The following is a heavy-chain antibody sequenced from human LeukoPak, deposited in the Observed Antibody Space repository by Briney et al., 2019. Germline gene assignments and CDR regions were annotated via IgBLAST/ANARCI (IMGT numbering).Heavy chain of an antibody. CDR2: IYTSGST. CDR1: GGSISSYY. V-gene: IGHV4-4*07. Sequence: SETLSLTCTVSGGSISSYYWSWIRQPAGKGLEWIGRIYTSGSTNYNPSLKSRVTMSVDTSKNQFSLKLSSVTAADTAVYYCARDVISTVTSSDYYYMDVWGKGTTVTISS. CDR3: ARDVISTVTSSDYYYMDV. J-gene: IGHJ6*03. D-gene: IGHD4-17*01.